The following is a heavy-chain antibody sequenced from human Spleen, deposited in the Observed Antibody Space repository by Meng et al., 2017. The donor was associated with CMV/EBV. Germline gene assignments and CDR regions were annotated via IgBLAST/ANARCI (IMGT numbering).Heavy chain of an antibody. Sequence: GSLRLSCAVSGGSISSSNWWSWVRQPPGKGLEWIGEIYHSGSTNYNPSLKSRVTISVDKSKNQFSLKLSSVTAADTAVYYCARHGFLEWLLPPYYYYGMDVWGQGTTVTVSS. CDR3: ARHGFLEWLLPPYYYYGMDV. CDR2: IYHSGST. CDR1: GGSISSSNW. V-gene: IGHV4-4*02. D-gene: IGHD3-3*01. J-gene: IGHJ6*02.